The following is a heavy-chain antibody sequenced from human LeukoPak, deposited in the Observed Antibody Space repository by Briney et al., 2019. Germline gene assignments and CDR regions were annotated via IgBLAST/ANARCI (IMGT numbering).Heavy chain of an antibody. Sequence: SETLSLTCTVSGGSISSSSYYWGWIRQPPGKGLEWIGSIYYSGGTYYNPSLKSRVTISVDTSKNQFSLKLSSVTAADTAVYYCARGAFYVDTAMVYYYYYYYMDVWGKGTTVTVSS. CDR1: GGSISSSSYY. V-gene: IGHV4-39*01. CDR2: IYYSGGT. CDR3: ARGAFYVDTAMVYYYYYYYMDV. J-gene: IGHJ6*03. D-gene: IGHD5-18*01.